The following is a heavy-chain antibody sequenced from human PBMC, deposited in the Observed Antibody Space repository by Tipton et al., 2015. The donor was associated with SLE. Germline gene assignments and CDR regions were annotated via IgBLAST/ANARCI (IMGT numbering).Heavy chain of an antibody. CDR2: MSYGGAT. J-gene: IGHJ5*02. D-gene: IGHD6-19*01. Sequence: TLSLTCTVSDGSISSSRYYWGWIRQPPGKGLEWIASMSYGGATCNNPSLKSRVTVSVDTSNNQFSLNLRSVTAADTGVYYCSRHGYTSGWRLSNWFDRWGQGTLVTVSS. CDR3: SRHGYTSGWRLSNWFDR. CDR1: DGSISSSRYY. V-gene: IGHV4-39*01.